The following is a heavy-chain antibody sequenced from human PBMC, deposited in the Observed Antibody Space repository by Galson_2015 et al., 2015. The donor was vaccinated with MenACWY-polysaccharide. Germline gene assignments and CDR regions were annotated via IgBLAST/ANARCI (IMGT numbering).Heavy chain of an antibody. D-gene: IGHD6-13*01. CDR2: ISSSSSTI. Sequence: SLRLSCAASGFTFSSYRMNWVRQAPGKGLEWVSYISSSSSTIYYADSVKGRFTISRDNAKNSLYLQMNSLRDEDTAVYYCARDQRPFSHPHSSWSHWGQGTLVTVSS. J-gene: IGHJ4*02. CDR3: ARDQRPFSHPHSSWSH. CDR1: GFTFSSYR. V-gene: IGHV3-48*02.